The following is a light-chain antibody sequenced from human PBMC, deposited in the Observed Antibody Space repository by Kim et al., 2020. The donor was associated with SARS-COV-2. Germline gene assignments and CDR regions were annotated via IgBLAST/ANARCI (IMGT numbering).Light chain of an antibody. CDR1: QNVQNW. Sequence: SASVGDTLTITCRASQNVQNWVAWYQQKPGQVPKLLVEKVSHLQSGVPPRFSGSGFGSHFTLTITTLQPDDFASYYCQQYHTGSTFGQGTKVDIK. CDR3: QQYHTGST. CDR2: KVS. J-gene: IGKJ1*01. V-gene: IGKV1-5*03.